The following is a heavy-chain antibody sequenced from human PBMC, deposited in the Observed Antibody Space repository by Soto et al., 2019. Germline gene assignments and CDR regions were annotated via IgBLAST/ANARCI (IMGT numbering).Heavy chain of an antibody. J-gene: IGHJ5*02. Sequence: GASVKVSCKVSGYTLTQLSMHWVRQAPGKGPEWMGGFVPEDGKTIYAQRFQGRVTMTEDTSTDTAYMELTSVRSEDTAIYYCATGQLGNYFDPWGQGTLVTVSS. CDR2: FVPEDGKT. V-gene: IGHV1-24*01. D-gene: IGHD6-13*01. CDR3: ATGQLGNYFDP. CDR1: GYTLTQLS.